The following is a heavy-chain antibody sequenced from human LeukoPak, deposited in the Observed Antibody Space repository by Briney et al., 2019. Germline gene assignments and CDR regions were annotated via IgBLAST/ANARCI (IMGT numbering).Heavy chain of an antibody. CDR2: ISAYNGNT. J-gene: IGHJ5*02. V-gene: IGHV1-18*01. CDR3: ARDQAGLRYYYDSSGSNWFDP. CDR1: GYTFTSYG. Sequence: ASVKVSCKASGYTFTSYGISWVRQAPGQGLEWMGWISAYNGNTNYAQKLQGRVTMTTDTSTSTAYMELRSLRSDDTAVYYCARDQAGLRYYYDSSGSNWFDPWGQGTLVTVSS. D-gene: IGHD3-22*01.